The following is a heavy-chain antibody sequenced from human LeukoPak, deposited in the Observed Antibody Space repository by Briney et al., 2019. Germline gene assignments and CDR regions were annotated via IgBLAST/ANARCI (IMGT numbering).Heavy chain of an antibody. D-gene: IGHD3-3*01. CDR3: ARSRITIFGVVTDDAFDI. Sequence: ASVKVSCKASGYTFSDYYIHWVRQAPGQELEWMGWMNPNSGNTGYAQKFQGRVTMTRNTSISTAYMELSSLRSEDTAVYYCARSRITIFGVVTDDAFDIWGQGTMVTVSS. CDR2: MNPNSGNT. V-gene: IGHV1-8*02. CDR1: GYTFSDYY. J-gene: IGHJ3*02.